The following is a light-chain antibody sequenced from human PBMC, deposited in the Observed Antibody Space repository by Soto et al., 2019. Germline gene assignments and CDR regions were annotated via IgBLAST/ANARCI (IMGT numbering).Light chain of an antibody. CDR2: GNN. CDR1: GSNIGSNS. J-gene: IGLJ3*02. Sequence: QAVVTQPPSASGTPGQTVTISCFGSGSNIGSNSVNWYQQLPGTAPKLLIYGNNQRPSGVPDRFSASKSDTSASLAISGLQSEDEADYYCATWDDSLIGGVFGGGTKLTVL. V-gene: IGLV1-44*01. CDR3: ATWDDSLIGGV.